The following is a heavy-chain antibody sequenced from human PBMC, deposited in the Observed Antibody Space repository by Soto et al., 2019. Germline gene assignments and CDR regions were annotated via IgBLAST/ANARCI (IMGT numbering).Heavy chain of an antibody. CDR2: INPSGGST. CDR3: ARAQITMVRGVKACFDY. Sequence: QVQLVQSGAEVKKPGASVKVSCKASGYTFTSYYMHWVRQAPGQGLEWMGIINPSGGSTSYAQKFQGRVTMTGDTSTSTAYMELSRLRSDDTAVYYCARAQITMVRGVKACFDYWGQGTLVTVSS. J-gene: IGHJ4*02. CDR1: GYTFTSYY. V-gene: IGHV1-46*01. D-gene: IGHD3-10*01.